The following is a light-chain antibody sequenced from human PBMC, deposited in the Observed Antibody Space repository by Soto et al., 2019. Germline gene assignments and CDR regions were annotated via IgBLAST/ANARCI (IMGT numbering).Light chain of an antibody. CDR1: QSISSW. V-gene: IGKV1-5*03. Sequence: DIQMTQSPSTLSASVGDRVNITCRASQSISSWLAWYQQKAGEAPKLLMYKASTLDSGVPSRFSGSGSGTEFTLPISGLQPEDCETYYCPQSNKYAFTVGPGTKGDF. CDR3: PQSNKYAFT. J-gene: IGKJ3*01. CDR2: KAS.